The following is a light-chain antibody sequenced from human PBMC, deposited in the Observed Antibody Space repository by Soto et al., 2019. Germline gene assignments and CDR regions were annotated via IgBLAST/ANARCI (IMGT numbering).Light chain of an antibody. Sequence: IQMTQSPSSLSASVGDRVTITCRASQRISTYLNWFQQRPGKAPRLLIYAASTLQTGVSSNFSGSASGTDFTLTITSLQHEDFATYFCHQNYSIPPTLGQGTKVDIK. V-gene: IGKV1-39*01. J-gene: IGKJ1*01. CDR2: AAS. CDR3: HQNYSIPPT. CDR1: QRISTY.